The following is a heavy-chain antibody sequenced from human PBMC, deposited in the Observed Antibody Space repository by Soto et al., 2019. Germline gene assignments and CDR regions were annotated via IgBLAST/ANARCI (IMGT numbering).Heavy chain of an antibody. J-gene: IGHJ6*03. D-gene: IGHD4-17*01. CDR3: ARRFEMVTVTTPFSYYYYMDV. Sequence: SETLSLTCTVSGGSISSYYWSLIRQPPGKGLEWIGYIYYSGSTNYNPSLKSRVTISVDTSKNQFSLKLSSVTAADTAVYYCARRFEMVTVTTPFSYYYYMDVWGKGTTVTVSS. CDR1: GGSISSYY. V-gene: IGHV4-59*08. CDR2: IYYSGST.